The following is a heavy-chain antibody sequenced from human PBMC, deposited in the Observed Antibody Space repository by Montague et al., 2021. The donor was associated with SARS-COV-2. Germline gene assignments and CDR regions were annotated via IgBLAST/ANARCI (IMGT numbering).Heavy chain of an antibody. CDR2: IYYSGSTS. CDR3: ARDWTHDY. J-gene: IGHJ4*02. Sequence: SETLSLTCTVSGDSITIRSYYWGWIRQPPGKGLEWIGNIYYSGSTSYYNPSLKSRVTISLDTSKNQFSLRLRSVTAADTAVYYCARDWTHDYWGQETLVAVSS. V-gene: IGHV4-39*07. CDR1: GDSITIRSYY. D-gene: IGHD1-1*01.